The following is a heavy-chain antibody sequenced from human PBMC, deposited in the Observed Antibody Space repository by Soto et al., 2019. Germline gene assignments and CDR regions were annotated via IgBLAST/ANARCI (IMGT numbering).Heavy chain of an antibody. J-gene: IGHJ3*02. D-gene: IGHD2-15*01. CDR1: GFTFSSYA. Sequence: PGGSLRLSCAASGFTFSSYAMSWVRQAPGKGLEWVSAISGSGGSTYYADSVKGRFTISGDNSKNTLYLQMNSLRAEDTAVYYCAKDKIYCSGGSCYSVIAFDIWGQGTMVTVSS. V-gene: IGHV3-23*01. CDR2: ISGSGGST. CDR3: AKDKIYCSGGSCYSVIAFDI.